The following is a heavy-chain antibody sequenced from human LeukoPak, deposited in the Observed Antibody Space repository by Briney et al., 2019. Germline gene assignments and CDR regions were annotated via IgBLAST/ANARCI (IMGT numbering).Heavy chain of an antibody. CDR3: ARSYCSSTGCPDAFDI. Sequence: GGSLRLSCAASGFTVSSNYMNWVRQAPGKGLKWVSVIYTGGSTYYADSVRGRFTISRDKSKNTLYLQMNSLGAEDTAVYFCARSYCSSTGCPDAFDIWGHGTMVTVSS. J-gene: IGHJ3*02. CDR1: GFTVSSNY. CDR2: IYTGGST. V-gene: IGHV3-53*01. D-gene: IGHD2-2*01.